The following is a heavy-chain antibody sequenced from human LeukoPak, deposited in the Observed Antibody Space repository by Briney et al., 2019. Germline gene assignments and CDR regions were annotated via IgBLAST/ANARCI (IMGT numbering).Heavy chain of an antibody. CDR3: ARGYCSSTSCYKNWFDP. V-gene: IGHV3-7*05. D-gene: IGHD2-2*02. Sequence: PGRSLRLSCAASGFAFSAYWMNWVRQAPGKGLEWVANIKHDGSEINYMDSVKGRFTISRDNAKNSLYLQMHSLRNEDTAVYYCARGYCSSTSCYKNWFDPWGQGTLVTVRS. CDR1: GFAFSAYW. CDR2: IKHDGSEI. J-gene: IGHJ5*02.